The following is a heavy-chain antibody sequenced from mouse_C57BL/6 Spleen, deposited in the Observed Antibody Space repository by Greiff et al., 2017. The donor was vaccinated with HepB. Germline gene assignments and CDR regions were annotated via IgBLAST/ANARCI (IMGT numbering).Heavy chain of an antibody. D-gene: IGHD1-1*01. CDR1: GYAFSSYW. Sequence: VQLQESGAELVKPGASVKISCKASGYAFSSYWMNWVKQRPGKGLEWIGQIYPGDGDTNYNGKFKGKAILTADKSSSTAYMQLSSLTSEDSAVYFCARDYGSSYGFDYWGQGTTLTVSS. CDR3: ARDYGSSYGFDY. CDR2: IYPGDGDT. V-gene: IGHV1-80*01. J-gene: IGHJ2*01.